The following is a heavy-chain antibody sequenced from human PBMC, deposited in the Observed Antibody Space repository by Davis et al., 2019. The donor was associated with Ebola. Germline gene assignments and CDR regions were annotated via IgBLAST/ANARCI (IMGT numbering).Heavy chain of an antibody. J-gene: IGHJ5*02. Sequence: GESLKISCAASGFTFSSYGMHWVRQAPGKGLEWVAVIWYDGSNKYYADSVKGRFTISRDNSKNTLYLQMNSLRAEDTAVYYCARDHPDIVGVYNWFDPWGQGTLVTVSS. CDR2: IWYDGSNK. CDR3: ARDHPDIVGVYNWFDP. D-gene: IGHD2-21*01. V-gene: IGHV3-33*01. CDR1: GFTFSSYG.